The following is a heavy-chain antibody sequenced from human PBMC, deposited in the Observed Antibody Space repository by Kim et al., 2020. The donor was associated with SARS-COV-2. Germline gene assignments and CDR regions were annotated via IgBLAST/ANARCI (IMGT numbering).Heavy chain of an antibody. D-gene: IGHD6-13*01. V-gene: IGHV3-33*06. CDR1: GFTFSSYG. Sequence: GGSLRLSCAASGFTFSSYGMHWVRQAPGKGLEWVAVIWYDGSNKYYADSVKGRFTISRDNSKNTLYLQMNSLRAEDTAVYYCAKGRIAAAADFDLWGRGTLVTVSS. J-gene: IGHJ2*01. CDR2: IWYDGSNK. CDR3: AKGRIAAAADFDL.